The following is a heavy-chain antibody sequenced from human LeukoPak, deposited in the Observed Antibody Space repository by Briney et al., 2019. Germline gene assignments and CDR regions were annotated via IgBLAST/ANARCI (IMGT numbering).Heavy chain of an antibody. V-gene: IGHV3-30-3*01. CDR3: AREVLYTAMVLDY. J-gene: IGHJ4*02. CDR2: ISYDGSNK. D-gene: IGHD5-18*01. Sequence: PGGSLRLSCAASGFTVSSNYMSWVRQAPGKGLEWVAVISYDGSNKYYADSVKGRFTISRDNSKNTLYLQMNSLRAEDTAVYYCAREVLYTAMVLDYWGQGTLVTVSS. CDR1: GFTVSSNY.